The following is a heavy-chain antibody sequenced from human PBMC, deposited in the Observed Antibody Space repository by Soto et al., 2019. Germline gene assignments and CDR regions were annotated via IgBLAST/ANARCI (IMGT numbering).Heavy chain of an antibody. J-gene: IGHJ3*02. CDR3: ARTYYDSSGYVSAFDI. Sequence: LSLTCAVYGGSFSGYYWSWIRQPPGKGLEWIGEINHSGSTNYNPSLKSRATISVDTSKNQFSLKLSSVTAADTAVYYCARTYYDSSGYVSAFDIWGQGTMVTVSS. CDR1: GGSFSGYY. V-gene: IGHV4-34*01. D-gene: IGHD3-22*01. CDR2: INHSGST.